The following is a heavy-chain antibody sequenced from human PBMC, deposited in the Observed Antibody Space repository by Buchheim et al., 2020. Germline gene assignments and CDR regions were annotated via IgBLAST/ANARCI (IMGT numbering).Heavy chain of an antibody. Sequence: QVQLQESGPGLVKPSQTLSLTCTVSGGSISSDDYYWSWIRQPPGKGLKWIGYIPYSGNTQYNPSLESRVTISVDTSKNQFSLNMRSATAADTAVYYCARSWAGELGYWGQGTL. J-gene: IGHJ4*02. D-gene: IGHD2/OR15-2a*01. CDR1: GGSISSDDYY. V-gene: IGHV4-30-4*01. CDR3: ARSWAGELGY. CDR2: IPYSGNT.